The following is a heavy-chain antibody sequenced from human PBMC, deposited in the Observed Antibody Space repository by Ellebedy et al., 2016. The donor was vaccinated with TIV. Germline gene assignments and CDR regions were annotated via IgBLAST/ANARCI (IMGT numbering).Heavy chain of an antibody. D-gene: IGHD1-26*01. CDR3: ARTKWELLVDDAFDI. CDR1: GYTFSSHH. J-gene: IGHJ3*02. Sequence: ASVKVSCKASGYTFSSHHIHWVRQAPGQGLEWMGWISAYNGNTNYAQKLQGRVTMTTDTSTSTAYMELRSLRSDDTAVYYCARTKWELLVDDAFDIWGQGTMVTVSS. V-gene: IGHV1-18*04. CDR2: ISAYNGNT.